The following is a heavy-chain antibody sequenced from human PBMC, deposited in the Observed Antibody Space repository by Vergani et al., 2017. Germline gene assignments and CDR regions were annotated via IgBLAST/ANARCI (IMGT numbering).Heavy chain of an antibody. J-gene: IGHJ6*03. V-gene: IGHV1-69*01. CDR1: GGTFSSYA. Sequence: QVQLVQSGAEVKKPGSSVKVSCKASGGTFSSYAISWVRQAPGQGLEWMGGIIPIFGTANYAQKFQGRVTITADESTSTAYMELSSLRSEDTAVYYCAXDRSITIFGVVIDYMDVWGKGTTVTVSS. CDR3: AXDRSITIFGVVIDYMDV. D-gene: IGHD3-3*01. CDR2: IIPIFGTA.